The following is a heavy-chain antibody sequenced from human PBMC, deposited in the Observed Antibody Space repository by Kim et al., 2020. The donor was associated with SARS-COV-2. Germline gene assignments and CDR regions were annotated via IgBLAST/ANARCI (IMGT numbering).Heavy chain of an antibody. CDR1: GFTFGDYP. J-gene: IGHJ3*02. CDR3: PRALRINGDAFDM. D-gene: IGHD2-8*01. Sequence: GGSLRLSCATSGFTFGDYPMSWFRQAPGKGLEWVGYVRFVVYGATTEYAASVKGRFIVSRDDGKSIAYLQMNSLKVEDTAVYYCPRALRINGDAFDMWGQGTVVTVSS. V-gene: IGHV3-49*03. CDR2: VRFVVYGATT.